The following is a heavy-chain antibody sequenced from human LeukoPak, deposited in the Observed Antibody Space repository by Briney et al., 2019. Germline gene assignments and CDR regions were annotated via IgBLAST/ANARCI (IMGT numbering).Heavy chain of an antibody. Sequence: PGGSLRLSCAASGFTFDDYAMHWVRQAPGKGLEWVSGISWNSGSIGYADSVKGRFTISRDNTKNSLYLQMNSLRAEDTAVYYCARVTVAVEAYFDYWGQGTLVIVSS. D-gene: IGHD6-19*01. J-gene: IGHJ4*02. V-gene: IGHV3-9*01. CDR3: ARVTVAVEAYFDY. CDR1: GFTFDDYA. CDR2: ISWNSGSI.